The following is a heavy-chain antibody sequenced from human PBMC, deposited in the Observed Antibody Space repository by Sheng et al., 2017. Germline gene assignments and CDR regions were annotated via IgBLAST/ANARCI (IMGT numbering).Heavy chain of an antibody. CDR2: ISSTGATT. J-gene: IGHJ4*02. D-gene: IGHD4-4*01. V-gene: IGHV3-23*04. CDR1: GFTFSTYA. CDR3: AKDGTGNFLYYFDF. Sequence: EVQLVESGGALVQPGGSLRLSCAGSGFTFSTYAMSWVRQAPGKGLEWVSSISSTGATTYYADSVKGRFTISRDNSKSTLYVQMNSLRAEDTALYFCAKDGTGNFLYYFDFWGQGSLVTVSS.